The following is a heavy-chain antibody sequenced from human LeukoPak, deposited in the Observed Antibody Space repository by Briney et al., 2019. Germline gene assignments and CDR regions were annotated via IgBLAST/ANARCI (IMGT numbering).Heavy chain of an antibody. CDR3: AKGGRSDIKYGMDV. CDR2: ISGSAGST. V-gene: IGHV3-23*01. J-gene: IGHJ6*02. D-gene: IGHD3-3*01. CDR1: GFTFSSYA. Sequence: GGSLRLSCAASGFTFSSYAMNWVRQAPGKGLEWVSGISGSAGSTYYADPVKGRFSISRDNSKNSLYLQMNSLRAEDTAVYYCAKGGRSDIKYGMDVWGQGTTVTVSS.